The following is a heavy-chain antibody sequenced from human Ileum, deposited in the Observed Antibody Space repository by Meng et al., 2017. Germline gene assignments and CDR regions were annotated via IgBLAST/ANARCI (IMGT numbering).Heavy chain of an antibody. Sequence: GESLKISCAASGFTFSDYFMTWIRQAPGKGLEWVSYINGSGTTIHYADSVKGRFTISRDNAKNSLYLQMNSLRADDTAIYYCAKGLLRSCGGVVCYPLDYWGQGSLVTVSS. CDR1: GFTFSDYF. V-gene: IGHV3-11*01. CDR3: AKGLLRSCGGVVCYPLDY. D-gene: IGHD2-8*02. J-gene: IGHJ4*02. CDR2: INGSGTTI.